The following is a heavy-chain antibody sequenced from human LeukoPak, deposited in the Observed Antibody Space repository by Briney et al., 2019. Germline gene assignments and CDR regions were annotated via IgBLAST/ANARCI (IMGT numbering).Heavy chain of an antibody. CDR2: INPNSGGT. Sequence: ASVKVSCKASGYTFTGYYIHWVRQAPGQGLEWMGWINPNSGGTNYAQKFQGRVAMTRDTSISTAYMEVSRLRSDDTAVYYCATDRYYGSGSYYPLDYWGQGTLVTVSS. CDR1: GYTFTGYY. V-gene: IGHV1-2*02. D-gene: IGHD3-10*01. J-gene: IGHJ4*02. CDR3: ATDRYYGSGSYYPLDY.